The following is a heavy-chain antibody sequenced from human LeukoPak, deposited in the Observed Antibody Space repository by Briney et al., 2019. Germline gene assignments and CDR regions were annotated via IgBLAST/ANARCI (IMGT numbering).Heavy chain of an antibody. CDR3: ARSTVTTFGDY. Sequence: SETLSLTCTVSGGSISSYYWSWIRQPPGKGLEWIGYIYYSGSTNCNPSLKSRVTISVDTSKNQFSLKLSSVTAADTAVYYCARSTVTTFGDYWGQGTLVTVSS. CDR1: GGSISSYY. V-gene: IGHV4-59*08. D-gene: IGHD4-17*01. CDR2: IYYSGST. J-gene: IGHJ4*02.